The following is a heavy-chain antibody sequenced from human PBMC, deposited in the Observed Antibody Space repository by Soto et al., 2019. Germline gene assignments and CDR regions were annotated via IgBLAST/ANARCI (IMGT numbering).Heavy chain of an antibody. V-gene: IGHV1-69*01. J-gene: IGHJ4*02. Sequence: QVQLVQSGAEVKKPGSSVKVSCKASGGTFSSYAISWVRQAPGQGLEWMGGIIPIFGTGNYAQKFQGRVTITADESTNTAYMELSSLRSEDTAVYYCARDWEGLDGSGGSDYWGQGTLVTVSS. CDR3: ARDWEGLDGSGGSDY. D-gene: IGHD2-15*01. CDR1: GGTFSSYA. CDR2: IIPIFGTG.